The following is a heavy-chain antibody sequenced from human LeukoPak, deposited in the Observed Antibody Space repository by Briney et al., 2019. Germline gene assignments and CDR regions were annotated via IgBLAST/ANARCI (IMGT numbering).Heavy chain of an antibody. CDR3: AKDYRHYYDSSGYYGAFDI. D-gene: IGHD3-22*01. CDR1: GFTFSRYG. J-gene: IGHJ3*02. V-gene: IGHV3-23*01. Sequence: GGSLRLSCAAAGFTFSRYGMSWVRQAPGKGLEWVSAISGRGGKTYYADSVKGRFTISRDNSKNTLYLQMNSLRAEDTAVYYCAKDYRHYYDSSGYYGAFDIWGQGTMVTVSS. CDR2: ISGRGGKT.